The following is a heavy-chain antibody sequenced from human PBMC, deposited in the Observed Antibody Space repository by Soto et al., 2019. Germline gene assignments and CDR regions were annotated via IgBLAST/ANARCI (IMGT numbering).Heavy chain of an antibody. CDR2: ISGSDGGA. J-gene: IGHJ4*02. CDR1: ELSSSNHA. V-gene: IGHV3-23*01. D-gene: IGHD3-16*01. Sequence: PGGSLRLSCAASELSSSNHAMTWVRQAPGKGLEWVSGISGSDGGAYYADSVKGRFTISRDNSRSTLYLQMNSLRVEDTAVYYCASGGLHGYANGGPSYFHSWGQGTLVTVSS. CDR3: ASGGLHGYANGGPSYFHS.